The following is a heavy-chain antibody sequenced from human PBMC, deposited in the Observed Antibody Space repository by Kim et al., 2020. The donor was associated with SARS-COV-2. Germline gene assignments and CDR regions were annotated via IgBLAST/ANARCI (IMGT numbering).Heavy chain of an antibody. V-gene: IGHV3-13*01. J-gene: IGHJ4*02. CDR2: IGTAGDT. Sequence: GGSLRLSCAASGFTFSSYDMHWVRQATGKGLEWVSAIGTAGDTYYPGSVKGRFTISRENAKNSLYLQMNSLRAGDTAVYYCARGKNYYDSSGYGGQFDYWGQGTLVTVSS. CDR1: GFTFSSYD. CDR3: ARGKNYYDSSGYGGQFDY. D-gene: IGHD3-22*01.